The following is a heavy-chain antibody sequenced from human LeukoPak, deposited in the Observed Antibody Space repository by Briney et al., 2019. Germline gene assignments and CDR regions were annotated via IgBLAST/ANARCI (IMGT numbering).Heavy chain of an antibody. CDR2: IIPIFGTA. V-gene: IGHV1-69*13. CDR3: TGYSSSRYLSDY. D-gene: IGHD6-13*01. CDR1: GGTFSSYA. J-gene: IGHJ4*02. Sequence: SVKVSCKASGGTFSSYAISWVRQAPGQGLEWMGGIIPIFGTANYAQKFQGRVTITADESTSTAYMELSSLRSEDTAVYYCTGYSSSRYLSDYWGQGTLVTVSS.